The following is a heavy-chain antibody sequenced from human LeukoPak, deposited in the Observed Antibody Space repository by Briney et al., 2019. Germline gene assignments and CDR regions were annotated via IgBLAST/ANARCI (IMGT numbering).Heavy chain of an antibody. V-gene: IGHV3-30*02. CDR3: ARGGYYNILTGFRGRFLGFDY. Sequence: GGSLRLSCAASGFTFSSYGMNWVRQAPGKGLEWVAFIRYDGRNKYYADSVKGRFTISRDNSKNTLYLQMNSLGAEDTAVYYCARGGYYNILTGFRGRFLGFDYWGQGTLVTVSS. CDR2: IRYDGRNK. CDR1: GFTFSSYG. D-gene: IGHD3-9*01. J-gene: IGHJ4*02.